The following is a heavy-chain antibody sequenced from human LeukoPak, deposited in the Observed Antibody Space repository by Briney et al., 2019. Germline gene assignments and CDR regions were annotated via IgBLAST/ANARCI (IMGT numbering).Heavy chain of an antibody. Sequence: GASVKVSCKASGYTFTSYGISWVRQAPGQGLEWVGWISAYNGDTNYAQKVQGRVSMTTDTSTSTAYMELSSLISDDTAVYYCARGDYGGNSEGAGYFDLWGRGTLVTVSS. CDR1: GYTFTSYG. J-gene: IGHJ2*01. V-gene: IGHV1-18*01. CDR3: ARGDYGGNSEGAGYFDL. D-gene: IGHD4-23*01. CDR2: ISAYNGDT.